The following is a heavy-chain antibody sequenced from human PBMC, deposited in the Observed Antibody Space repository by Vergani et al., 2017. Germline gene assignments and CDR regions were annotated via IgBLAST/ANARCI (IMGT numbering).Heavy chain of an antibody. V-gene: IGHV3-30*02. CDR2: IRYDGSMP. J-gene: IGHJ6*02. CDR1: GYTFGHFY. Sequence: QEQLLQSGGGVVQPGGSLRLSCIGSGYTFGHFYMHWVRQAPGKGLAWVEFIRYDGSMPTYIDSVKGRFTISRDNSKNTLFLQMNGLRPEDTGTYFCAKKGSNLYYYGVDVWGQGTTITVSS. CDR3: AKKGSNLYYYGVDV.